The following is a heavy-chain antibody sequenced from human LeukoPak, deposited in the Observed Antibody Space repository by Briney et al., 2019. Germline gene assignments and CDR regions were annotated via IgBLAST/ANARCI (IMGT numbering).Heavy chain of an antibody. CDR2: TYYSGRT. J-gene: IGHJ4*02. Sequence: SETMSLTCTVSGGSISSYYWSWIRQPPGKRLEWIGHTYYSGRTNYNPSLKSRVTISVDTSKNQFSLKLSSLTAADTAVYYCARFYCGGDCLGDYFDYWGQGTLVTVSS. V-gene: IGHV4-59*01. CDR3: ARFYCGGDCLGDYFDY. CDR1: GGSISSYY. D-gene: IGHD2-21*01.